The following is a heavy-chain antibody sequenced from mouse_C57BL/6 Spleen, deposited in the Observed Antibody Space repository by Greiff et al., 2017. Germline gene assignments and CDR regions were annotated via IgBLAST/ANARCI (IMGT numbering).Heavy chain of an antibody. CDR2: IDPETGGT. V-gene: IGHV1-15*01. D-gene: IGHD2-3*01. CDR1: GYTFTDYE. CDR3: TNKLYDGYSYGC. Sequence: VQLQQSGAELVRPGASVTLSCKASGYTFTDYEMHWVKQTPVHGLEWIGAIDPETGGTAYNQKFKGKAILTADKSSSTAYMELRSLTSEDSAVYCCTNKLYDGYSYGCWGQGTTLTVSS. J-gene: IGHJ2*01.